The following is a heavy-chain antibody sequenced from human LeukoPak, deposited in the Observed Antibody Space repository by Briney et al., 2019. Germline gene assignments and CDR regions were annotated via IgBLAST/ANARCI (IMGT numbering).Heavy chain of an antibody. D-gene: IGHD3-16*01. Sequence: SETLSLTCTVSGGSISSSSYYWGWIRQPPGKGLEWIGSIYYSGSTYYNPSLRSRVTISVDTSKNQFSLKLSSVTAAGTAVYYCAIGVEFDYWGQGTLVTVSS. V-gene: IGHV4-39*07. CDR3: AIGVEFDY. J-gene: IGHJ4*02. CDR1: GGSISSSSYY. CDR2: IYYSGST.